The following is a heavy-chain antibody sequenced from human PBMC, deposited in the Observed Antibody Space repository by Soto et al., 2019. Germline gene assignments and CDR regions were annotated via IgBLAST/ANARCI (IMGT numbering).Heavy chain of an antibody. V-gene: IGHV3-30*18. CDR2: ISYDGAIK. J-gene: IGHJ4*02. CDR3: AKDRVGFSYGHFFDY. CDR1: GFTFSSYG. D-gene: IGHD5-18*01. Sequence: QIQLVESGGGVVQPGRSLRLSCVASGFTFSSYGIHWIRQAPGKGLEWVAFISYDGAIKNYAESVKGRFTISRANSNSTLFLQINSLRGEDTAVYYCAKDRVGFSYGHFFDYCGQGARVTVSS.